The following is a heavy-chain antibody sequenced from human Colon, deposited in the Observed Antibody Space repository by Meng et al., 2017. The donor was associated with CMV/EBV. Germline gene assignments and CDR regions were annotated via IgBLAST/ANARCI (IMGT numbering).Heavy chain of an antibody. J-gene: IGHJ5*02. V-gene: IGHV3-74*01. CDR3: VRDQRVVRNWFDP. CDR1: GFTFSSYW. Sequence: GESLKISCAASGFTFSSYWMYWVRQAPGKGLVWVSRINVDGSYTSYADSVKGRFTISRDNAKNTLYLQMNSLRAEDTAVYYCVRDQRVVRNWFDPWGQGTLVTVSS. D-gene: IGHD2-2*01. CDR2: INVDGSYT.